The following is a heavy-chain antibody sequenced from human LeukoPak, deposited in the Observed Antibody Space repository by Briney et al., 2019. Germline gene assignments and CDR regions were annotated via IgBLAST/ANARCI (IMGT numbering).Heavy chain of an antibody. CDR1: GFIFSSYD. D-gene: IGHD2-21*02. J-gene: IGHJ4*02. CDR3: AKEGHIVVVTAIQALYYFDY. CDR2: ISRAGDRT. V-gene: IGHV3-23*01. Sequence: PGGSLRLSCVGSGFIFSSYDMGWVRQAPGKGLEWVSSISRAGDRTYYEDSVKGRFTISRDNSKNTLYLQMNSLRAEDTAVYYCAKEGHIVVVTAIQALYYFDYWGQGTLVTVSS.